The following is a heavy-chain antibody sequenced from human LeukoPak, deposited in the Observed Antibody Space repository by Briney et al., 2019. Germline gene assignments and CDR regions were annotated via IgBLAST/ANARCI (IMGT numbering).Heavy chain of an antibody. CDR3: ARGEGYYASGSYYIDY. CDR1: GFTFSSYT. CDR2: ITTSSTYI. J-gene: IGHJ4*02. V-gene: IGHV3-21*01. Sequence: GGSLRLSCAASGFTFSSYTMNWVRQAPGKGLEWVSSITTSSTYIYYADSVRGRFTISRDNAKNSLYLRMSSLRVEDTAVYYCARGEGYYASGSYYIDYCGQGTLVTVSS. D-gene: IGHD3-10*01.